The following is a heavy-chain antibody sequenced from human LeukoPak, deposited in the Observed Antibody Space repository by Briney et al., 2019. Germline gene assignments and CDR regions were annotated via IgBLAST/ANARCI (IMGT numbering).Heavy chain of an antibody. J-gene: IGHJ4*02. CDR1: GGSISRGGDY. CDR3: ARVPIIRGVIED. Sequence: SETLSLTCSVSGGSISRGGDYWTWIRQHPEKGLEWIGYISGSGSTYYNPSLRSRVTVSADTSKNQFSLKLTSVTAADTAVFYCARVPIIRGVIEDWGQGTPVSVSS. CDR2: ISGSGST. D-gene: IGHD3-10*01. V-gene: IGHV4-31*03.